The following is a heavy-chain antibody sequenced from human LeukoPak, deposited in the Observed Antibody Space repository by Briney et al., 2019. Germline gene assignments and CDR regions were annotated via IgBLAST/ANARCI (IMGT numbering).Heavy chain of an antibody. CDR2: ISYDGSNK. V-gene: IGHV3-30*18. J-gene: IGHJ4*02. CDR1: GFTFSSYG. Sequence: TGGSLRLSCAASGFTFSSYGMHWVRQAPGKGLEWVAVISYDGSNKYYADSVKGRFTISRDNSKNTLYLQMNSLRAEDTAVYYCAKGAALFDYWGQGTLVTVSS. CDR3: AKGAALFDY. D-gene: IGHD6-25*01.